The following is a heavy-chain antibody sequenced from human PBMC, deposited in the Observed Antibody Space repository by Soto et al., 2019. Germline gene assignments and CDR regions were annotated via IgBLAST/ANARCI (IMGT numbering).Heavy chain of an antibody. CDR3: ARSYCSGGSCPRGNWFDP. D-gene: IGHD2-15*01. CDR2: INPNSGGT. CDR1: GYTFTGYY. V-gene: IGHV1-2*02. Sequence: GASVKVSCKASGYTFTGYYIHWGRQAPGQGLEWMGWINPNSGGTNYAQKFQGRVTMTRDTSISTAYMELSRLRSDDTAVYYCARSYCSGGSCPRGNWFDPWGQGTLVTVSS. J-gene: IGHJ5*02.